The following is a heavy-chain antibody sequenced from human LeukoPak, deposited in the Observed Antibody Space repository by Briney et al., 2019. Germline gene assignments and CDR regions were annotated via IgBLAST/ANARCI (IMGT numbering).Heavy chain of an antibody. Sequence: GGSLRLSCAASGFTFSSYSMNWVRQAPGKGLEWVSSISSSSSYIYYADSVKGRFTISRDNAKNSLYLQMNSLRAEDTAVYYCARIPLPSGSYRRYYMDVWGKGTTVTVSS. V-gene: IGHV3-21*01. CDR3: ARIPLPSGSYRRYYMDV. CDR2: ISSSSSYI. J-gene: IGHJ6*03. CDR1: GFTFSSYS. D-gene: IGHD1-26*01.